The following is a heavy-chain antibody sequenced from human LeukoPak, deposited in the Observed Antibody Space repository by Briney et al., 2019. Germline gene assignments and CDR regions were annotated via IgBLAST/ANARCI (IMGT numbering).Heavy chain of an antibody. CDR2: IIPIFGTA. J-gene: IGHJ6*03. CDR1: GGTFSSYA. CDR3: ARGPSLVDYYYYMDV. D-gene: IGHD2-2*01. V-gene: IGHV1-69*05. Sequence: SVKVSCKASGGTFSSYAISWVRQAPGQGLEWMGGIIPIFGTANYAQKFQGRVTITTDESTSTAYMELSSLRSEDTAVYYCARGPSLVDYYYYMDVWGKGTTVTVSS.